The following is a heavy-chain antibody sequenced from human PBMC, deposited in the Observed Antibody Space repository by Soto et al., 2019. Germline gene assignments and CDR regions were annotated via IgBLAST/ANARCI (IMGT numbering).Heavy chain of an antibody. D-gene: IGHD3-22*01. CDR1: GYIFTNHY. J-gene: IGHJ4*02. V-gene: IGHV1-46*01. CDR3: AKADYYDSSGFYYDC. Sequence: ASVKVSCKASGYIFTNHYIHWVRQAPGQGLEWMGIINPSGGSTNYLQKFQGSITMTGDTSTSTVYMELSSLRSEDTAVYFCAKADYYDSSGFYYDCWGQGSLVTVSS. CDR2: INPSGGST.